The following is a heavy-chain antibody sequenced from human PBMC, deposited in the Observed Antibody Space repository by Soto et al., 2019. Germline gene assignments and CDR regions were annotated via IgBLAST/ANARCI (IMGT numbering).Heavy chain of an antibody. CDR1: GLTFSNYW. D-gene: IGHD2-2*02. CDR2: ISSVGSST. J-gene: IGHJ4*02. V-gene: IGHV3-74*01. CDR3: ATLIPPEAY. Sequence: GSLRLSCAASGLTFSNYWMHWVRQPPGKGLMWVSRISSVGSSTDYADSVKGRFTISRDNVKNTLYLQMSSLRDEDTAVYYCATLIPPEAYWGQGTLVTVSS.